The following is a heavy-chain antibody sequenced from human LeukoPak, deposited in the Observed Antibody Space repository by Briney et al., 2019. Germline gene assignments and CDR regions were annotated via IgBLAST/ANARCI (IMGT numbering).Heavy chain of an antibody. CDR3: ARGTRDGYNPTFDY. CDR1: GDSVSTNSAA. J-gene: IGHJ4*02. V-gene: IGHV6-1*01. Sequence: SQTLSLTCAISGDSVSTNSAAWNWIRQSPSRGLEWLGRTYYTSKWYNDYALSMKGRITFNPDTSKNQFSLQLNSVTPEDTALYYCARGTRDGYNPTFDYWGQGTLVTVSS. D-gene: IGHD5-24*01. CDR2: TYYTSKWYN.